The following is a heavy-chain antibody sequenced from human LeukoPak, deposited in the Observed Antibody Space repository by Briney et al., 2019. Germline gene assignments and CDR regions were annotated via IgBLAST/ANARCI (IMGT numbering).Heavy chain of an antibody. CDR3: VKSPLLRCFDS. CDR1: GFTFRSYA. Sequence: GGSLRLSCAASGFTFRSYAMSWVRQVPGKGLEWVSAIGGSGDTTFYADSVKGRFPISRDNSKSTLFLQMNSLRAEDTAVYYCVKSPLLRCFDSWGQGTLVTGFS. J-gene: IGHJ4*02. CDR2: IGGSGDTT. D-gene: IGHD3-3*01. V-gene: IGHV3-23*01.